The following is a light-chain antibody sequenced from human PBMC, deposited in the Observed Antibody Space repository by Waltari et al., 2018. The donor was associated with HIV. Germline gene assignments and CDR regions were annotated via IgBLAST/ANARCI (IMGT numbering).Light chain of an antibody. V-gene: IGKV3-11*01. Sequence: EIVLTQSPATLSLSPGERATLPCRARQSVSSYLAWYQQKPGQAPRLPIYDASNRATGIPARFSGSGSGTDFTLTISSLEPEDFAVYYCQQRSNWPPRLTFGQGTRLEIK. CDR2: DAS. CDR3: QQRSNWPPRLT. J-gene: IGKJ5*01. CDR1: QSVSSY.